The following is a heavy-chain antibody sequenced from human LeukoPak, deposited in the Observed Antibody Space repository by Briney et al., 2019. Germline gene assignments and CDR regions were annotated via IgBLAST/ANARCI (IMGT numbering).Heavy chain of an antibody. CDR2: ISSSRTT. CDR1: GFPFSSCS. D-gene: IGHD3-22*01. V-gene: IGHV3-48*01. Sequence: GGSLRLSCAASGFPFSSCSMNWVRQAPGEGLEWVSYISSSRTTSYADSVKGRFTISRDNAKNSLYLQMNSLRAEDTAVYYCARDLYRIVVVPHYFDYWGQGTLVTVSS. J-gene: IGHJ4*02. CDR3: ARDLYRIVVVPHYFDY.